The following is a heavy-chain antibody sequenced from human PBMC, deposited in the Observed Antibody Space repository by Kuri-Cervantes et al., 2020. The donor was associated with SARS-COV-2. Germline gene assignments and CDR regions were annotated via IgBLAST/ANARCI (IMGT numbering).Heavy chain of an antibody. CDR3: ARGYSSGLRPYDAFDI. V-gene: IGHV3-30*03. CDR1: GFTFSSYG. CDR2: ISYDGSNK. Sequence: GESLKISCAASGFTFSSYGMHWVRQAPGKGLEWVAVISYDGSNKNYADSVKGRFTISRDNSKNTLYLQMNSLRAEDTAVYYCARGYSSGLRPYDAFDIWGQGTMVTVSS. D-gene: IGHD6-19*01. J-gene: IGHJ3*02.